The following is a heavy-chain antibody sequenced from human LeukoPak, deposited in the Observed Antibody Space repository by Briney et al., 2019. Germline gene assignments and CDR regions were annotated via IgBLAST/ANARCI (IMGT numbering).Heavy chain of an antibody. CDR2: TNPDGSTT. V-gene: IGHV3-74*03. J-gene: IGHJ4*02. Sequence: PGGSLRLSCAASGFTFSGYWMHWARQAPGKGLVWVSRTNPDGSTTTYADSVKGRFTISRDSAKNTLYLQMNSLRAEDTALYYCARETPRGGRYYFDYWGQGALVTVSS. D-gene: IGHD3-10*01. CDR3: ARETPRGGRYYFDY. CDR1: GFTFSGYW.